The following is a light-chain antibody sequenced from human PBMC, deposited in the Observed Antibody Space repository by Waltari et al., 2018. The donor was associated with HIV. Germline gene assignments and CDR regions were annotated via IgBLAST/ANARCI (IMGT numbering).Light chain of an antibody. V-gene: IGLV1-47*01. CDR3: SASYDNLSVPV. CDR1: NSNIGSND. CDR2: KNN. Sequence: QSVVTQPPSASGTPGQRVTIFCSGSNSNIGSNDLYWYQQFPATAPKLLIYKNNHRPAGVPVLFSGSKSGTSGSLVISGLRSESEADYYCSASYDNLSVPVFGGGTKLTVL. J-gene: IGLJ3*02.